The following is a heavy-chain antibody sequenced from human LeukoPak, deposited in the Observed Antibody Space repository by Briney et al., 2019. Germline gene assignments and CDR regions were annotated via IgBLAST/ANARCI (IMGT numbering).Heavy chain of an antibody. CDR2: IYYSGST. CDR1: GGSISSCY. J-gene: IGHJ4*02. Sequence: PSETLSLTCNVSGGSISSCYWSWIRQPPGRGLEWIGYIYYSGSTNYNPSLKSRVTISVDTSKNQFSPNLSSVTAADTAVYYCARQEDSYGLIGYWGQGTLVTVSS. CDR3: ARQEDSYGLIGY. D-gene: IGHD5-18*01. V-gene: IGHV4-59*08.